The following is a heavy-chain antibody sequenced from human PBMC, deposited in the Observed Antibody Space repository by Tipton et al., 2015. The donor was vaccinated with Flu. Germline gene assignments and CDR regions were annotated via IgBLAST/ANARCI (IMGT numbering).Heavy chain of an antibody. V-gene: IGHV4-59*01. D-gene: IGHD3-22*01. CDR1: GASISSYY. J-gene: IGHJ5*02. Sequence: GASISSYYWSWIRQPPGKGLEWIGYIYYSGITNYNPSLKSRVTISVDTSKNQFSPRLSSVTAADTAVYYCARVGGDYRDTSGFIPWFDLWGQGTLVTVSS. CDR2: IYYSGIT. CDR3: ARVGGDYRDTSGFIPWFDL.